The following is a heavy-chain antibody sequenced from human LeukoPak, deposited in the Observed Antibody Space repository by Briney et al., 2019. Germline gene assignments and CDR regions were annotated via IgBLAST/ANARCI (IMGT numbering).Heavy chain of an antibody. D-gene: IGHD1-26*01. V-gene: IGHV3-30*18. CDR2: ISYDGNHK. CDR3: AKGELHFNTCSFDY. Sequence: GTSLRLSCAASGFSFSSGMHWVRQAPGKGLEWVAVISYDGNHKYYGDSVKGRFTISRDNSRNTLYLQMDSLKTEDTAVYYCAKGELHFNTCSFDYWGQGTLVTVSS. CDR1: GFSFSSG. J-gene: IGHJ4*02.